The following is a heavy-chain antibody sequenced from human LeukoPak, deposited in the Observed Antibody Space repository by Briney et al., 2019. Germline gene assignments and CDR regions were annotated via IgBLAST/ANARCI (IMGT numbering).Heavy chain of an antibody. J-gene: IGHJ4*02. CDR3: ANSPRYSSSPFDY. Sequence: GGSLRLSCAASGFAFSSYGMHWVRQAPGKGLEWVAFIRYDGSNKYYADSVKGRFTISRDNSKNTLYLQMNSLRAEDTAVYYCANSPRYSSSPFDYWGQGTLVTVSS. CDR1: GFAFSSYG. D-gene: IGHD6-6*01. CDR2: IRYDGSNK. V-gene: IGHV3-30*02.